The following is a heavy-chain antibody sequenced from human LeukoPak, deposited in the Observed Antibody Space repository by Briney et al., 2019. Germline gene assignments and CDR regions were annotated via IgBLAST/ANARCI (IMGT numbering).Heavy chain of an antibody. D-gene: IGHD3-22*01. V-gene: IGHV3-23*01. J-gene: IGHJ4*02. CDR3: ARGVDYYENSGTIDY. CDR2: ISGSGGST. CDR1: GFTFSSYA. Sequence: GGSLRLSCAASGFTFSSYAMSWVRQAPGKGLEWVSAISGSGGSTYYADSVKGRFTISRDNSKNTLYLQMNSLRAEDTAVYYCARGVDYYENSGTIDYWGQGTLVTVSS.